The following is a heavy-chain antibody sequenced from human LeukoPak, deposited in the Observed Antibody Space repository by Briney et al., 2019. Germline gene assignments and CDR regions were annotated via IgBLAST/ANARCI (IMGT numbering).Heavy chain of an antibody. CDR1: GFTFSSYA. V-gene: IGHV3-23*01. J-gene: IGHJ4*02. D-gene: IGHD6-19*01. CDR3: AKDPQYSSGWYYFGY. Sequence: GGSLRLSCAASGFTFSSYALSWVRQAPGKGLEWVSAISGSGGSTYYADSVKGRFTISRDNSKNTLYLQMNSLRAEDTAVYYCAKDPQYSSGWYYFGYWGQGTLVTVSS. CDR2: ISGSGGST.